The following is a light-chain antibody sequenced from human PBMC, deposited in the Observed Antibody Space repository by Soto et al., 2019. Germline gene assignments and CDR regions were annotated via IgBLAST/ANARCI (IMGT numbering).Light chain of an antibody. J-gene: IGKJ1*01. V-gene: IGKV3-20*01. CDR2: GAS. Sequence: EIVLTQSPGTLSLSPGERATLSCRASQSVSSSYLAWYQQKPGQAPGLLIYGASSRATGIPDRFSGSGSGTDFTLTISRLEPEDFAVYFCQQYGSPRWTFGQGTKVEIK. CDR3: QQYGSPRWT. CDR1: QSVSSSY.